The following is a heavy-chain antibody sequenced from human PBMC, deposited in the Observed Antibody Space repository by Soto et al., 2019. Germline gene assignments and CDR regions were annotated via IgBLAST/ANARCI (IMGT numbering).Heavy chain of an antibody. CDR2: IYPGDSDT. D-gene: IGHD6-19*01. V-gene: IGHV5-51*01. CDR3: AKGVPGIAVAGTGYFQH. Sequence: PGESLTISCKGSGYDFPNYWIGWVRQMPGKGLEWVGVIYPGDSDTRYSPSFQGQVTISADKSISTAYLQWSSLRAEDTAVYYCAKGVPGIAVAGTGYFQHWGQGTLVTVSS. CDR1: GYDFPNYW. J-gene: IGHJ1*01.